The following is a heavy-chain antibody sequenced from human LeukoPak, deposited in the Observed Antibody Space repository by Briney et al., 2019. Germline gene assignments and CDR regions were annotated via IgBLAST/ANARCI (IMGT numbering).Heavy chain of an antibody. CDR2: ISYDGSNK. D-gene: IGHD6-13*01. J-gene: IGHJ4*02. CDR3: AKEGHRLISAAAAFGY. V-gene: IGHV3-30*18. Sequence: PGRSLRLSCAASGFTFSSYGMHWVRQAPGKGLEWVAVISYDGSNKYYADSVKGRFTISRDNSKNTLYLQMNSLRAEDTAGYYCAKEGHRLISAAAAFGYWGQGTLVTASS. CDR1: GFTFSSYG.